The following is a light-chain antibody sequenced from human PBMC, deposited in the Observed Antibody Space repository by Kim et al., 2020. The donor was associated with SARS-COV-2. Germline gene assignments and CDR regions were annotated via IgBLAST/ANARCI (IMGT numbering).Light chain of an antibody. V-gene: IGKV3-15*01. J-gene: IGKJ1*01. CDR3: QQYNNWLAWT. CDR1: QSISSN. Sequence: CPGERATPTCRASQSISSNLAWYQQKPGQAPRLLIYGASTRATGIPARFGGRGSGTEFTLTISSLQSEDFAVYYCQQYNNWLAWTFGQGTKVDIK. CDR2: GAS.